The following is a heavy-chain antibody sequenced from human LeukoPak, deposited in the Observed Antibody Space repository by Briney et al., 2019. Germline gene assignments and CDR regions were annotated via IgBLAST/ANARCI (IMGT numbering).Heavy chain of an antibody. CDR1: GGAISSYY. CDR3: AKIPKHYSAYGVCYDDAFDI. Sequence: SETLSLTCTVSGGAISSYYWSWLRQPAGKGLEWIGRIYTSGSTNDNPSLKSRVTMSVDTSKTQFSLKLSSVTAADTAVYNCAKIPKHYSAYGVCYDDAFDIWGQGTMVTVSS. J-gene: IGHJ3*02. CDR2: IYTSGST. V-gene: IGHV4-4*07. D-gene: IGHD2-8*01.